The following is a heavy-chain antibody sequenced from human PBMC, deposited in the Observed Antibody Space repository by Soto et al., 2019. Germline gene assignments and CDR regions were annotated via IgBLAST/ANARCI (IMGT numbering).Heavy chain of an antibody. CDR1: VFTFNTYS. CDR2: ISTGGSSI. Sequence: PGGSLRLSCAASVFTFNTYSMNWVRQAPGKGLEWVSSISTGGSSIVYADSVRGRFSISRDNTNNSLYLQMNSLRAEDTAVYYCARHHFGSSSDYWGHGTLVTVSS. CDR3: ARHHFGSSSDY. V-gene: IGHV3-21*01. J-gene: IGHJ4*01. D-gene: IGHD3-10*01.